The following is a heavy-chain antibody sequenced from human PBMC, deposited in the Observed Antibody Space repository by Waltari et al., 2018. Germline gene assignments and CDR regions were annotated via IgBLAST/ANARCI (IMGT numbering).Heavy chain of an antibody. D-gene: IGHD5-18*01. V-gene: IGHV3-23*01. CDR3: AKGLQLWLFCDAFDI. J-gene: IGHJ3*02. CDR1: GFTFSSYA. CDR2: IRGSGGST. Sequence: EVQLLESGGGLVQPGGSLRLSCAASGFTFSSYAMSWVRQAPGKGLEWVSAIRGSGGSTYYADSVKGRVTISRDNSKNTLYLQMNSLRAEDTAVYYCAKGLQLWLFCDAFDIWGQGTMVTVSS.